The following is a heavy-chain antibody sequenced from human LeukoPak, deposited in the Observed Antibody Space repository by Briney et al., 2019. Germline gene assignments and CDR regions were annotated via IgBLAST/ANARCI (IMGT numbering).Heavy chain of an antibody. D-gene: IGHD3-3*01. Sequence: PGGSLRLSCAASGFTFSSYSMNWVRQAPGKGLEWVSSISSSSSYIYYADSVKGRFTISRDNAKNSLYLQMNSLRAEDTAVYYSARDSLRFLEWLPAAFDYWGQGTLVTVSS. V-gene: IGHV3-21*01. CDR2: ISSSSSYI. J-gene: IGHJ4*02. CDR3: ARDSLRFLEWLPAAFDY. CDR1: GFTFSSYS.